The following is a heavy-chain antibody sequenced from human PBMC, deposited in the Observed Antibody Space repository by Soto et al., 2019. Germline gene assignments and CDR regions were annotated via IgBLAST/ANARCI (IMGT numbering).Heavy chain of an antibody. CDR1: GGSISSGDYY. CDR2: IYYSGST. Sequence: QVQLQESGPGLVKPSQTLSLTCTVSGGSISSGDYYWSWIRQPPGKGLEWIGYIYYSGSTYYNPSLKSRVTISVETSKNQFSLKLSSVTAADTAVYYCARVLRNDDVWGSYRSLVWFDHWGQGTLVTVSS. J-gene: IGHJ5*02. D-gene: IGHD3-16*02. V-gene: IGHV4-30-4*01. CDR3: ARVLRNDDVWGSYRSLVWFDH.